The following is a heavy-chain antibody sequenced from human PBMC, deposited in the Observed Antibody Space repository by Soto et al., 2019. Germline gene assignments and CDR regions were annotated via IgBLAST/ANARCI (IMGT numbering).Heavy chain of an antibody. CDR3: ARGATMVRGNFDY. J-gene: IGHJ4*02. D-gene: IGHD3-10*01. CDR2: INAGNGNT. V-gene: IGHV1-3*01. Sequence: ASVKVSCKASGYTFTSYAMHWVRQAPGQRLEWMGWINAGNGNTKYSQKFQGRVTITRDTSASTAYMELSSLRSEDTAVYYCARGATMVRGNFDYWGQGTLVTVSS. CDR1: GYTFTSYA.